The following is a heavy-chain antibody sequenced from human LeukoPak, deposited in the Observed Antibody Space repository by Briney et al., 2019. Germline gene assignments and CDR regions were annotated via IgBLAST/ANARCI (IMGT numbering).Heavy chain of an antibody. D-gene: IGHD6-13*01. CDR1: GGTFSSYA. Sequence: SVNVSCKASGGTFSSYAISWVRQAPGQGLEWMGGIIPIFGTANYAQKFQGRVTITADKSTSTAYMELSSLRSEDTAVYYCARARAAAGTLFDYWGQGTLVTVSS. CDR2: IIPIFGTA. CDR3: ARARAAAGTLFDY. J-gene: IGHJ4*02. V-gene: IGHV1-69*06.